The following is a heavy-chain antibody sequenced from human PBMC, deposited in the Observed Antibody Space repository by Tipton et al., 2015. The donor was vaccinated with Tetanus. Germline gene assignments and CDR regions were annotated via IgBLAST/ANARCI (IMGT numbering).Heavy chain of an antibody. D-gene: IGHD6-13*01. CDR2: IYYSGST. J-gene: IGHJ6*03. CDR3: ARSEQQLVRGYYYYYYMDV. CDR1: GGSISSGVYY. V-gene: IGHV4-61*08. Sequence: TLSLTCTVSGGSISSGVYYWSWIRQSPGKGLEWLGYIYYSGSTNYNPSLKSRVTISVDTSKNQFSLKLSSVTAADTAVYYCARSEQQLVRGYYYYYYMDVWGKGTTVTVSS.